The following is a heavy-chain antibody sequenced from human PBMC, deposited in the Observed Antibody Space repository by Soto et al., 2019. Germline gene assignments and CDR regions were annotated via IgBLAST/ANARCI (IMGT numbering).Heavy chain of an antibody. J-gene: IGHJ4*02. V-gene: IGHV4-4*02. CDR1: GDSISSHDW. D-gene: IGHD3-3*01. CDR3: VRNGYYSLDY. CDR2: IHNSGGT. Sequence: QVQLQESGPGLVKPSGTLSLTCAVSGDSISSHDWWSWVRQPPNKGLEWIAEIHNSGGTNYNPSLMSRATISVDNSKNQFSLKLISATAADTAVYYCVRNGYYSLDYWGQGTRVSVSS.